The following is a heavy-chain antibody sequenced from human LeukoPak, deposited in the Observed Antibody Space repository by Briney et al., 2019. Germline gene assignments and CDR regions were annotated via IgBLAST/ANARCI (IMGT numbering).Heavy chain of an antibody. CDR1: GGSISSYY. J-gene: IGHJ5*02. CDR2: IYTSGST. Sequence: KPSETLSLTCTVSGGSISSYYWSWIRQPAGKGLGLIWRIYTSGSTNYNPSLKSRVTMSVDTSKNQFSLKLSSVTAADTAVYYCARDLRSGYDLSWFDPWGQGTLVTVSS. CDR3: ARDLRSGYDLSWFDP. D-gene: IGHD5-12*01. V-gene: IGHV4-4*07.